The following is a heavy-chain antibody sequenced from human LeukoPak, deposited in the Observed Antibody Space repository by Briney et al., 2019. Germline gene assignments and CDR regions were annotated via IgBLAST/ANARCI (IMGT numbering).Heavy chain of an antibody. CDR1: GGSISSSSYY. D-gene: IGHD3-22*01. CDR2: IYYSGST. Sequence: PSETLSLTCTVSGGSISSSSYYWGWIRQPPGKGLEWIGSIYYSGSTYYNPSLKSRVTISVDTSKNQFSLKLSSVTAADTAVYYCARDLPDYYDSSGYFDLWGRGTLVTVSS. V-gene: IGHV4-39*07. CDR3: ARDLPDYYDSSGYFDL. J-gene: IGHJ2*01.